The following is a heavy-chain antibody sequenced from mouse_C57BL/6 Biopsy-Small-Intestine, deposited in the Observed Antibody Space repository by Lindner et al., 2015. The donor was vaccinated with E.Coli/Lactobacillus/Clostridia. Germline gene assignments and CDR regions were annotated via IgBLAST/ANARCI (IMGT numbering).Heavy chain of an antibody. V-gene: IGHV1-54*02. CDR3: ASLHGSGPRYSPQNYNSYLLDV. CDR2: IIPQYRIE. J-gene: IGHJ1*01. CDR1: GGAFSKFA. D-gene: IGHD2-2*01. Sequence: SVKVSCKATGGAFSKFAITWVRQAPGQGLEWMGGIIPQYRIEKYAQKFQGRVTLSADESTTTAYMELSNLRSEDTAVYYCASLHGSGPRYSPQNYNSYLLDVWGQGTTVTVSS.